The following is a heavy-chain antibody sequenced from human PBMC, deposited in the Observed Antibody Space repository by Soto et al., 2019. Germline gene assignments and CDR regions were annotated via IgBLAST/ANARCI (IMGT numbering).Heavy chain of an antibody. Sequence: ASVKVSCKASGYTFTSYDINWVRQATGQGLEWMGWMNPNSGNTGYAQKFQGRVTMTRNTSISTAYMELSSLRSEDTAAYYCARGDRMTTEQFDYWGQGTLVTVSS. V-gene: IGHV1-8*01. D-gene: IGHD4-17*01. CDR3: ARGDRMTTEQFDY. CDR1: GYTFTSYD. J-gene: IGHJ4*02. CDR2: MNPNSGNT.